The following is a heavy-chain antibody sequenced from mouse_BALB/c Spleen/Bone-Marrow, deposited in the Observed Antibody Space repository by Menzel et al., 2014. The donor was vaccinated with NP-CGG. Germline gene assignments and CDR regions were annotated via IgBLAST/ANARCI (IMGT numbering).Heavy chain of an antibody. CDR3: ARERDYGDYFDY. CDR2: INPYNEGS. CDR1: GYTFTRYV. V-gene: IGHV1-14*01. J-gene: IGHJ2*01. Sequence: EVQRVESGPELVKPGASVKMSCKASGYTFTRYVIHWVRQKPGQGLDWIGYINPYNEGSKYNEKFKGEATLTSDKSSHTAYMELSSLTSDDSVVYYCARERDYGDYFDYWGQGTTLTVSS. D-gene: IGHD1-1*01.